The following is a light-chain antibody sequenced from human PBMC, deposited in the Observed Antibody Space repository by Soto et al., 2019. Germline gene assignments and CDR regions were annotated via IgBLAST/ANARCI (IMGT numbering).Light chain of an antibody. CDR2: KVS. CDR3: MQSIRWPPYT. CDR1: QSLQYSDGNTY. V-gene: IGKV2-30*01. Sequence: DVVLTQSPLSLPVTLGQPASISCRSSQSLQYSDGNTYLHWFQQRPGQSPRRLIYKVSNRDSGVPERFSGSGSGTDFTLRISRVEAEDVGVYYCMQSIRWPPYTFGQGTKLEIK. J-gene: IGKJ2*01.